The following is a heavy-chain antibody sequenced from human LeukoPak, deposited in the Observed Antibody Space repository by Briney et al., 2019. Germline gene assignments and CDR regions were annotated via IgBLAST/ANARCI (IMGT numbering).Heavy chain of an antibody. Sequence: PSETLSLTCTVSGGSISSYYWSWIRQPPGKGLEWIGYIYYSGSTNYNPSLKSRVTISVDTSKNQFSLKLSSVTAADTAVYYCARESWYYYDSSGPRGAFDIWGQGTMVTVSS. D-gene: IGHD3-22*01. CDR3: ARESWYYYDSSGPRGAFDI. CDR1: GGSISSYY. CDR2: IYYSGST. V-gene: IGHV4-59*01. J-gene: IGHJ3*02.